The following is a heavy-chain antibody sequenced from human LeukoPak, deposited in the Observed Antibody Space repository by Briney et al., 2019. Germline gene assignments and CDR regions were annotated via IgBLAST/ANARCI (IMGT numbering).Heavy chain of an antibody. CDR2: LKQDGSEI. CDR3: ATIEAVRFHY. J-gene: IGHJ4*02. Sequence: GGSLRLSCAASDFTFSNYWMSWVRQAPGKGLEWVGNLKQDGSEIYYLDSVKGRFTISRDNAKKSLYLQMNSLRAEDTAVYYCATIEAVRFHYWGQGTLVAVSS. V-gene: IGHV3-7*01. D-gene: IGHD4-17*01. CDR1: DFTFSNYW.